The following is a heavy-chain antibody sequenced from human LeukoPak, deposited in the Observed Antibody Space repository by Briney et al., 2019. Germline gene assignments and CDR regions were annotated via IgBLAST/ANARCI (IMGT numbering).Heavy chain of an antibody. V-gene: IGHV4-59*12. Sequence: KSSETLSLTCTVSGGSISTYYWSWIRQPPGKGLEWIGYIYYSGSTNYNPSLKSRVTISVDTSKNQFSLKLSSVTAADTAVYYCARGEVGSGYYPYYFDYWGQGTLVTVSS. J-gene: IGHJ4*02. D-gene: IGHD3-3*01. CDR1: GGSISTYY. CDR2: IYYSGST. CDR3: ARGEVGSGYYPYYFDY.